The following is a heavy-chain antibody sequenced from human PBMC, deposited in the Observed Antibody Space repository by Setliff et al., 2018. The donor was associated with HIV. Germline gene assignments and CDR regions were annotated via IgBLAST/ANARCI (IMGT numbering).Heavy chain of an antibody. CDR2: IHYSGSS. V-gene: IGHV4-59*11. Sequence: SETLSLTCTVSGGSITGHYWSWIRQPPGKGLEWIGYIHYSGSSNYNPSLKSRVSISLDTSKKQVSLKLNSVTAADTAVYYCATKVHCTNGVCLDAFDTWGQGTMVTVSS. J-gene: IGHJ3*02. CDR3: ATKVHCTNGVCLDAFDT. CDR1: GGSITGHY. D-gene: IGHD2-8*01.